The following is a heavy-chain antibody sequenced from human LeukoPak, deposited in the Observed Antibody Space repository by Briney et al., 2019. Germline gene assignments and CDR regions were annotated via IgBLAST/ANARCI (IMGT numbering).Heavy chain of an antibody. V-gene: IGHV4-59*11. Sequence: TSETLSLTCTVSGGSISSHYWSWIRQPPGKGLEWIGYIYYSGSTNYNPSLKSRVTISVDTSKNQFSLKLSSVTAADTAVYYCARGERWHGAFDIWGQGTMVTVSS. D-gene: IGHD4-23*01. J-gene: IGHJ3*02. CDR1: GGSISSHY. CDR2: IYYSGST. CDR3: ARGERWHGAFDI.